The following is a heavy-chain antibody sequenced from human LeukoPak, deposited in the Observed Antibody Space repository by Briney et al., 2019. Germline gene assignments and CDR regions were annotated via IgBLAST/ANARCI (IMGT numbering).Heavy chain of an antibody. CDR1: GFTFSSYG. V-gene: IGHV3-30*02. J-gene: IGHJ6*03. D-gene: IGHD6-13*01. CDR2: IRYDGSNK. Sequence: GGSLRLSCAASGFTFSSYGMHWVRQAPGKGLEWVAFIRYDGSNKYYADSVKGRFTISRDNSKNTLYLQMNSLRAKDTAVYYCAKDSSSPGDYYYYYMDVWGKGTTVTISS. CDR3: AKDSSSPGDYYYYYMDV.